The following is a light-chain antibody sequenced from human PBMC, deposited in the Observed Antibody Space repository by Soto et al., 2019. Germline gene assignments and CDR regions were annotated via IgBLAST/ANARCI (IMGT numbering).Light chain of an antibody. CDR2: DAS. Sequence: DIPMTQSPSSLSASVGDRVTIACQSSHDVSWNLNWFQQKPGEATKLLIYDASNLERGVPSRFSGSGSGTDFTLTISSQQPEDVATYYCQQYSSMLSVGGGTEVDLK. V-gene: IGKV1-33*01. J-gene: IGKJ4*01. CDR3: QQYSSMLS. CDR1: HDVSWN.